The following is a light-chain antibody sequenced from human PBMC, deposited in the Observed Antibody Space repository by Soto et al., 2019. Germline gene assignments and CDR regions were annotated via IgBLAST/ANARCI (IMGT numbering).Light chain of an antibody. J-gene: IGLJ2*01. V-gene: IGLV2-14*01. Sequence: QSALTQPASVSGSPGQSITISCTGTSSDVGGYNFVSWYQHHPGKAPKLIIFEVTNRPSGVSHRFSGSKSGNTASLTISGLQADDEANYYCSSFRSGSTLIFGGGTKLTGL. CDR2: EVT. CDR3: SSFRSGSTLI. CDR1: SSDVGGYNF.